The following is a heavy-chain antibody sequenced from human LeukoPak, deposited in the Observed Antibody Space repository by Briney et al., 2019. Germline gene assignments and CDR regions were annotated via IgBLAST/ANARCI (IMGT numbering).Heavy chain of an antibody. J-gene: IGHJ4*02. CDR2: INSDGSST. D-gene: IGHD3-10*01. Sequence: GGSLRLSCAASGFTFSSYWMHWVRQAPGKGLVWVSRINSDGSSTSYADSVKGRFTISRDNAKNTLYLQMNRLRAEDTAVYYCASPIAARPVSYYGSGSYEDYWGQGTLVTVSS. CDR3: ASPIAARPVSYYGSGSYEDY. CDR1: GFTFSSYW. V-gene: IGHV3-74*01.